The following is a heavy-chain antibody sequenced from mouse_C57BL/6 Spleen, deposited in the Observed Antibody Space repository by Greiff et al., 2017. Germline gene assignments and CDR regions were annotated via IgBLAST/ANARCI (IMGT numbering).Heavy chain of an antibody. V-gene: IGHV7-3*01. CDR2: IRNKANGYTT. J-gene: IGHJ3*01. CDR3: ASISYGSFAY. CDR1: GFTFTDYY. Sequence: VQLKESGGGLVQPGGSLSLSCAASGFTFTDYYMSWVRPPPGKALEWLGFIRNKANGYTTEYSASVKGRFTISRDNSQSILYLQMNALRAEDSATYYCASISYGSFAYWGQGTLVTVSA. D-gene: IGHD1-1*02.